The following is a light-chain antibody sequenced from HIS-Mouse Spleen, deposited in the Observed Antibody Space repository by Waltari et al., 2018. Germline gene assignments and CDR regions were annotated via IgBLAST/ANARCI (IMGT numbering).Light chain of an antibody. CDR2: DVS. Sequence: QSALTQPASVSGSPGQSITISCTGTISDVGGYNSVSWYQQHPGKAPKIMIYDVSNRPSGVSNRFSGSKSGNTASLTISGLQAEDEADYYCSSYTSSSTWVFGGGTKLTVL. J-gene: IGLJ3*02. CDR3: SSYTSSSTWV. V-gene: IGLV2-14*03. CDR1: ISDVGGYNS.